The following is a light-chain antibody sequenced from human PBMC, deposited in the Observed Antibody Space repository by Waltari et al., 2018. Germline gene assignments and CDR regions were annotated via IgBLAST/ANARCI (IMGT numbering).Light chain of an antibody. CDR1: YSHVGANV. Sequence: HSVLTQPPSASGTPGQRVTIPCSGSYSHVGANVLTWYQHLPGTAPKLLIYRNDRRPSGVPDRFSASKSGTSASLAISGLRPEDEADYYCASWDDSLNGRWVFGGGTKLTVL. V-gene: IGLV1-44*01. CDR2: RND. CDR3: ASWDDSLNGRWV. J-gene: IGLJ2*01.